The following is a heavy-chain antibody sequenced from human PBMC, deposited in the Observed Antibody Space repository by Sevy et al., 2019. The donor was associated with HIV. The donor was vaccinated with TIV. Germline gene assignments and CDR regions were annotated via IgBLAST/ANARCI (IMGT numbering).Heavy chain of an antibody. J-gene: IGHJ3*02. Sequence: SETLSLTCAVSGYSISSGYYWGWIRQPPGKGLEWIGSIYHSGSTYYNPSLKGRVTISVDTSKNQFSLKLSSVTAADTAVYYCVRQAENWGGPFDIWGQGTMVTVSS. CDR1: GYSISSGYY. V-gene: IGHV4-38-2*01. CDR2: IYHSGST. CDR3: VRQAENWGGPFDI. D-gene: IGHD7-27*01.